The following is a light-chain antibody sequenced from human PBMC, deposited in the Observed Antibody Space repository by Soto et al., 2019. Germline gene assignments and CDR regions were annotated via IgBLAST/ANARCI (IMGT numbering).Light chain of an antibody. V-gene: IGKV2D-29*01. J-gene: IGKJ1*01. Sequence: DIVMTQTPVSLSITPGQPASMSCRASQSPLHSDGKAYLYWYLEKPGQPPHLLIYELSNRFSGVPDRFSGIRSGTDFTLKIRRVEAEDVDVYYCMQSKQLPPTFGPGTTVEIK. CDR1: QSPLHSDGKAY. CDR3: MQSKQLPPT. CDR2: ELS.